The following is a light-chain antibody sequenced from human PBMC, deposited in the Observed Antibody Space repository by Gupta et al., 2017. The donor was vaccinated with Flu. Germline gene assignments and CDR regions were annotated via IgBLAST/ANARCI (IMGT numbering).Light chain of an antibody. CDR1: GSYNY. Sequence: GSYNYVSWFQQHPGKAPKLLIYEVSNRPSGVPDRFSGSKSGNTASLTVSGLQAEDEADYYCSSFADSRYIFGAGTTVTVL. V-gene: IGLV2-8*01. CDR2: EVS. CDR3: SSFADSRYI. J-gene: IGLJ1*01.